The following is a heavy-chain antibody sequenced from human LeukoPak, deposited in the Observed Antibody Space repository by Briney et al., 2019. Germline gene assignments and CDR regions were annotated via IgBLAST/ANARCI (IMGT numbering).Heavy chain of an antibody. CDR3: ARGDGDPTKHGWFDP. CDR1: GGFFSGCY. Sequence: SETLSLTCAVYGGFFSGCYWSWIRQPPGKGLEWIGEINYSGSTNYNPSLKSRVTISVDTSKNQFSLKLSSVTAADTAVYYCARGDGDPTKHGWFDPWGQGTLVTVSS. V-gene: IGHV4-34*01. D-gene: IGHD4-17*01. CDR2: INYSGST. J-gene: IGHJ5*02.